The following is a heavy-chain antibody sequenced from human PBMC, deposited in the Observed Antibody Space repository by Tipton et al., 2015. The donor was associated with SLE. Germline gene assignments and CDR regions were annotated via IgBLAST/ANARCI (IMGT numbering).Heavy chain of an antibody. CDR3: ARRATTNSYDY. V-gene: IGHV3-64*01. D-gene: IGHD1-26*01. CDR1: GFDFSSYS. CDR2: ISNNEGNP. Sequence: GSLRLSCAASGFDFSSYSMHWVRQTPGKGLEYVSAISNNEGNPYYANSVKGRFTISRDDSKNMLYLQMGSLRDEDMGVYYCARRATTNSYDYWSRGTLVTVSS. J-gene: IGHJ4*02.